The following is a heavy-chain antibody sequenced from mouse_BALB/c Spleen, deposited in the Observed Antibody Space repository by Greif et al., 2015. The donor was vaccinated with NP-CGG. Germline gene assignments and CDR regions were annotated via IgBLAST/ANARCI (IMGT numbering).Heavy chain of an antibody. CDR1: GYTFTSYW. V-gene: IGHV1-7*01. Sequence: QLQESGAELAKPGASVKMSCKASGYTFTSYWMHWVKQRPGQGLEWIGYINPSTGYTEYNQKFKDKATLTADKSSSXAYMQLSSLTSEDSAVYYCASGSPWFAYWGQGTLVTVSA. J-gene: IGHJ3*01. CDR2: INPSTGYT. CDR3: ASGSPWFAY. D-gene: IGHD4-1*01.